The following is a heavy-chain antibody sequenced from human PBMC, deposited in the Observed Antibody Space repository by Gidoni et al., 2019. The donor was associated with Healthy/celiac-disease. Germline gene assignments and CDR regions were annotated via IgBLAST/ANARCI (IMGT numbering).Heavy chain of an antibody. CDR2: ISYDGSNK. D-gene: IGHD6-13*01. V-gene: IGHV3-30*18. Sequence: QVQLVESGGGVVQPGRSLRLSCAASGFTFSSYGMHWVRQAPGKGLEWVAVISYDGSNKYYADSVKGRFTISRDNSKNTLYLQMNSLRAEDTAVYYCAKDQDSSHFDYWGQGTLVTVSS. CDR3: AKDQDSSHFDY. J-gene: IGHJ4*02. CDR1: GFTFSSYG.